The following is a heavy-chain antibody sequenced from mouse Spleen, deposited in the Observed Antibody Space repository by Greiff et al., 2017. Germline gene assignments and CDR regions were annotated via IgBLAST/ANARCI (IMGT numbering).Heavy chain of an antibody. CDR2: INPNNGGT. Sequence: EVQLQQSGPELVKPVASVKISCKASGYTFTDYYMNWVKQSHGKSLEWIGDINPNNGGTSYNQKFKGKATLTVDKSSSTAYMQLKSLTSEDSAVYYCAREDYGSRDYWGQGTTLTVSS. V-gene: IGHV1-26*01. CDR3: AREDYGSRDY. D-gene: IGHD1-1*01. J-gene: IGHJ2*01. CDR1: GYTFTDYY.